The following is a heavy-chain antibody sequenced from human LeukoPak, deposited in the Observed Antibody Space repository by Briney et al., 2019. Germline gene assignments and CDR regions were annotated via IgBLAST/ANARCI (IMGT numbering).Heavy chain of an antibody. J-gene: IGHJ4*02. CDR3: ARGLTARYYYDSSGYYRGAVDY. D-gene: IGHD3-22*01. V-gene: IGHV1-18*01. Sequence: ASVKVSCKTSGYTFTTYGISWVRQAPGQGLEWMGWISAYNGNTNYAQKFQGRVTMTTDTSTNTAYMELRSLRSDDTAVYYCARGLTARYYYDSSGYYRGAVDYWGQGTLVTISS. CDR2: ISAYNGNT. CDR1: GYTFTTYG.